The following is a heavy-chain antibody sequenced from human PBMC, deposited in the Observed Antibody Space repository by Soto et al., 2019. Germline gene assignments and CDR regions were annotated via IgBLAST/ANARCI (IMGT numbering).Heavy chain of an antibody. Sequence: SETLSLTCTVSGGSISSYYWSWIRQPPGKGLEWIGYIYYSGSTNYNPSLKSRVTISVDTSKNQFSLKLSSVTAADTAVYYCARTAAGWFDPWGQGTLVTVSS. D-gene: IGHD6-13*01. V-gene: IGHV4-59*01. CDR2: IYYSGST. CDR3: ARTAAGWFDP. J-gene: IGHJ5*02. CDR1: GGSISSYY.